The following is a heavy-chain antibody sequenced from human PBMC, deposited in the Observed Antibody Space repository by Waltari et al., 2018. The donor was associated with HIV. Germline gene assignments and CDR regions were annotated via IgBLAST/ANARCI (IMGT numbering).Heavy chain of an antibody. CDR2: IFHSGTT. V-gene: IGHV4-31*03. D-gene: IGHD3-3*01. J-gene: IGHJ3*02. CDR3: ARKISLFGIFMHEDAFDI. CDR1: GDSISSGGHY. Sequence: QVQLQESGPGLVKPSQTLSLTCTVSGDSISSGGHYWSWIRKHPGGGLEWVGSIFHSGTTYYSPSLASRLSMSVDTSKNQISLRLSYVSAADTAVYFFARKISLFGIFMHEDAFDIWGQGKMVTVSS.